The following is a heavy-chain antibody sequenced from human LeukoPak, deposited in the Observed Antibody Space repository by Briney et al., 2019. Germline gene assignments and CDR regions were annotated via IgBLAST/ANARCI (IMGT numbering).Heavy chain of an antibody. CDR1: GGTFSSYA. D-gene: IGHD3-3*01. CDR2: IIPIFGTA. V-gene: IGHV1-69*13. J-gene: IGHJ3*02. Sequence: SVKVSCKASGGTFSSYAISWVRQAPGQGLEWMGGIIPIFGTANYAQKFQGRVTITADESTSTAYMELSSMRSEDTAVYYCARIYDFWGGPLSFGIWGPGTMVTVSS. CDR3: ARIYDFWGGPLSFGI.